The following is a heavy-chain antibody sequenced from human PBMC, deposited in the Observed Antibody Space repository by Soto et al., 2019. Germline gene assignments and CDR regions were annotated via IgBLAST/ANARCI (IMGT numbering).Heavy chain of an antibody. D-gene: IGHD6-19*01. J-gene: IGHJ3*02. CDR2: IIPILGIA. Sequence: GASVKVSCKASGGTLSSYTISWVRQAPGQGLEWMGRIIPILGIANYAQKFQGRVTITADKSTSTAYMELSSLRSEDTAVYYCARDLAVAGTDDAFDIWGQGTMVTVSS. V-gene: IGHV1-69*04. CDR1: GGTLSSYT. CDR3: ARDLAVAGTDDAFDI.